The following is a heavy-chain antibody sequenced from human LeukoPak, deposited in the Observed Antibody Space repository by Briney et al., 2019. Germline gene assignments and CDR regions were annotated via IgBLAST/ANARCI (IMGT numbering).Heavy chain of an antibody. CDR2: IYYSGST. V-gene: IGHV4-28*01. J-gene: IGHJ3*02. D-gene: IGHD3-22*01. CDR3: ARTEGYYDSSGYYLADAFDI. CDR1: GYSISSSSW. Sequence: SDTLSLTCAVSGYSISSSSWWGWIRQPPGKGLEWIGYIYYSGSTYYNPSLKSRVTMSVDTSKNQFSLKLSSVTAVDTAVYYCARTEGYYDSSGYYLADAFDIWGQGTMVTVSS.